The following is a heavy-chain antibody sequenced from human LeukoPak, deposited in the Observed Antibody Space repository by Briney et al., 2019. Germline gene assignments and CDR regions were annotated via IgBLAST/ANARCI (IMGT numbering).Heavy chain of an antibody. CDR2: ISYDGSNK. V-gene: IGHV3-30*01. CDR1: GFIFSKYA. CDR3: ARTTDVYCSSTSCYGYYYYGMDV. Sequence: GSLRLSCAASGFIFSKYAIHWVRQAPGRGLEWVAVISYDGSNKYYADSVKGRFTISRDNSKDTLYLQMNSLRAEDTAVYYCARTTDVYCSSTSCYGYYYYGMDVWGQGTTVTVSS. D-gene: IGHD2-2*01. J-gene: IGHJ6*02.